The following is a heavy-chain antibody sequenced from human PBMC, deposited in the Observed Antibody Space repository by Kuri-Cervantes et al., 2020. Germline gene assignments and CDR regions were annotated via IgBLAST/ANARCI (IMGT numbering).Heavy chain of an antibody. CDR1: GYTFTSYG. CDR3: ARGVPLGYCSGGSCYASAFDI. J-gene: IGHJ3*02. V-gene: IGHV1-18*01. D-gene: IGHD2-15*01. CDR2: ISAYNGNT. Sequence: ASVKVSCKASGYTFTSYGISWVRQAPGQGLEWMGWISAYNGNTNYAQKLQGRVTITTDTSTSTAYMELRSLRSDDTAVYYCARGVPLGYCSGGSCYASAFDIWGQGTMVTVSS.